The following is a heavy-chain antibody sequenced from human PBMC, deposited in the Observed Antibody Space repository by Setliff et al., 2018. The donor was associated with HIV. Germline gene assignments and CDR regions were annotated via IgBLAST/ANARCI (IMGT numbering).Heavy chain of an antibody. CDR3: ARGTDYSGWFYDY. D-gene: IGHD1-26*01. Sequence: PGESLKISCAATGFTFRSFAMMWVRQAPGKGLEWVSGISGSETYYVDSVRGRFTISRDNAKSSLYLQMNSLRAEDTAVYYCARGTDYSGWFYDYWGQGTQITVSS. CDR2: ISGSET. CDR1: GFTFRSFA. V-gene: IGHV3-7*03. J-gene: IGHJ4*02.